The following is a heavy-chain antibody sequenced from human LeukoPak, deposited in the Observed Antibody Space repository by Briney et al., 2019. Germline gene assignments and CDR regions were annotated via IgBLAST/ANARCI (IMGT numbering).Heavy chain of an antibody. Sequence: PSETLSLTCAVYGGSFSGYYWSWIRQPPGKGLEWIGEINHSGSTNYNPSLKSRVTISVDTSKNQFSLKLRSVTAADTAVYYCARDSVVVPAAISGHFDYWGQGTLVTVSS. CDR2: INHSGST. CDR1: GGSFSGYY. D-gene: IGHD2-2*01. CDR3: ARDSVVVPAAISGHFDY. J-gene: IGHJ4*02. V-gene: IGHV4-34*01.